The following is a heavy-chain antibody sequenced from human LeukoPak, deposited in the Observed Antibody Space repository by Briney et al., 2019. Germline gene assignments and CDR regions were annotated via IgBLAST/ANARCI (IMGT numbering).Heavy chain of an antibody. CDR2: INSDGSST. D-gene: IGHD5-18*01. Sequence: PGGSLRLSCAASGFTFSSYWMHWVRQAPGKGLVWVSRINSDGSSTSYADSVKGRFTISRDNANDTLYLQMNSLRAEDTAVYYCARGGRYSYASFDYWGQGTLVTVSS. J-gene: IGHJ4*02. CDR1: GFTFSSYW. CDR3: ARGGRYSYASFDY. V-gene: IGHV3-74*01.